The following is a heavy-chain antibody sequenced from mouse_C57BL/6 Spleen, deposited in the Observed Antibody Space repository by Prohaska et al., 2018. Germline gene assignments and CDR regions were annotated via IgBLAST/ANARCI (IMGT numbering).Heavy chain of an antibody. CDR2: IHPSDSDT. Sequence: QVQLQQPGAELMKPGASVKVSCKASGYTFTSYSMHCLKQQPGHGLEWIGRIHPSDSDTNYNQKFKGKATLTVDKSCSTADIQLSSLTSEESTVYYCAMEPCINYWGQGTTLTVSS. CDR3: AMEPCINY. D-gene: IGHD1-2*01. CDR1: GYTFTSYS. V-gene: IGHV1-74*01. J-gene: IGHJ2*01.